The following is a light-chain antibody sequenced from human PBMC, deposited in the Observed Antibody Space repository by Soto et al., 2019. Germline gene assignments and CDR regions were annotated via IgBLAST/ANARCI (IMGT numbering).Light chain of an antibody. Sequence: QSVLTQPASVSGSPGQSVTISCAGSSNDIGEYNYVSWYQQHPGEAPKVVIYEVSSRPSGSSNRFSGSKSGNTASLTISGLQADDEADYYCSSYTNSRTLVFGTGTKFAVL. CDR2: EVS. CDR3: SSYTNSRTLV. V-gene: IGLV2-14*01. CDR1: SNDIGEYNY. J-gene: IGLJ1*01.